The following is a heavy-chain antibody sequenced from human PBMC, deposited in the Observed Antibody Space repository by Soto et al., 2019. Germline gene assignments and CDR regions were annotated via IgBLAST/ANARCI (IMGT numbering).Heavy chain of an antibody. D-gene: IGHD5-18*01. J-gene: IGHJ4*02. CDR2: IYYSGST. CDR1: GGSISSGDYY. Sequence: SETLSLTCTVSGGSISSGDYYWSWIRQPPGKGLEWIGYIYYSGSTYYNPSLKSRVTISVDTSKNQFSLKLSSVTAADTAVYYCARGGLGRRGYSYGYHFDYWGQGTLVTVSS. V-gene: IGHV4-30-4*02. CDR3: ARGGLGRRGYSYGYHFDY.